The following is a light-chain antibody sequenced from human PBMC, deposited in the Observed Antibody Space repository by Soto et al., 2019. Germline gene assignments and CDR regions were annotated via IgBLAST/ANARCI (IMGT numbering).Light chain of an antibody. CDR1: QSVNSY. J-gene: IGKJ3*01. Sequence: EIVLTQSPATLSLSPGERATLSCRASQSVNSYLAWHQQKPGQAPRLLIYDASNRATGIPARFSGSGSGTDFTLTISSLEPEDFAVYYCQQRSDWPTFGPGTKVDIK. V-gene: IGKV3-11*01. CDR2: DAS. CDR3: QQRSDWPT.